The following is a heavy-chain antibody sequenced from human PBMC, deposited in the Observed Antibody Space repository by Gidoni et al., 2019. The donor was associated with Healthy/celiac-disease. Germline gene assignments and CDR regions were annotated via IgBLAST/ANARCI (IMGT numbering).Heavy chain of an antibody. CDR3: ARHEDFWSGYYDY. CDR1: GGSISSSSYY. D-gene: IGHD3-3*01. V-gene: IGHV4-39*01. CDR2: IYYSGST. Sequence: QLQLQESGPGLVKPSETLSLTCTVPGGSISSSSYYWGWIRQPPGKGLEWIGSIYYSGSTYYNPSLKSRVTISVDTSKNQFSLKLSSVTAADTAVYYCARHEDFWSGYYDYWGQGTLVTVSS. J-gene: IGHJ4*02.